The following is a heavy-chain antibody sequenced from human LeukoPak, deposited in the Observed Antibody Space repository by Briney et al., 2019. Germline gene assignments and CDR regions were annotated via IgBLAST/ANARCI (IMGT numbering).Heavy chain of an antibody. Sequence: ASVKVSCKASGYTFTGYYMHWVRQAPGQGLEWMGWINPNSGGTNYAQKFQGRVTMTRDTSISTAYMELSRLRSDDTAVYYCARDRRYYYGSGSYYKLLDYWGQGTLVTVSS. J-gene: IGHJ4*02. V-gene: IGHV1-2*02. CDR3: ARDRRYYYGSGSYYKLLDY. CDR2: INPNSGGT. D-gene: IGHD3-10*01. CDR1: GYTFTGYY.